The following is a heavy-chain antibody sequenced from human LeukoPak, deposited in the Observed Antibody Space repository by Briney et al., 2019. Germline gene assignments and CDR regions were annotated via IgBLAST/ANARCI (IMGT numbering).Heavy chain of an antibody. CDR2: ISPSGGST. D-gene: IGHD4-23*01. V-gene: IGHV1-46*01. CDR1: GYTFTSNY. J-gene: IGHJ4*02. CDR3: ARDLYGGTSATFDY. Sequence: ASVKVSCKAFGYTFTSNYMHWVRQAPGQGPEWMGVISPSGGSTTYAQKFQGRVTMTSDTSISTAYMELSRLRSDNTAVYYCARDLYGGTSATFDYWGQGTLVTVSS.